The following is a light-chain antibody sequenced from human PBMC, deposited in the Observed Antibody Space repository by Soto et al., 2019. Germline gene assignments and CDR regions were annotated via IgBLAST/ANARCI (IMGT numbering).Light chain of an antibody. CDR2: DVS. Sequence: DIQMTQSPSTLSSSVGDRVTITCRASQSLSGRLAWYQQRPGQAPKLLIYDVSTLESGVPSRFSGTGTGSGTEFTLSISDLQPDDFATYYCKQHNYYSTFGPGTKVEVK. V-gene: IGKV1-5*01. J-gene: IGKJ1*01. CDR3: KQHNYYST. CDR1: QSLSGR.